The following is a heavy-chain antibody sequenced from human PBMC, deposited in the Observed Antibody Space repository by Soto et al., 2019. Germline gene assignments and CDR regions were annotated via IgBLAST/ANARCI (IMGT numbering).Heavy chain of an antibody. J-gene: IGHJ4*02. D-gene: IGHD3-9*01. V-gene: IGHV4-59*01. Sequence: ETLSLTCTVSGGSISSYYWSWIRQPPGKGLEWIGYIYYSGSTNYNPSLKSRVTISVDTSKNQFSLKLSSVTAADTAVYYCARDRDDILTGYYDYWGQGTLVTVSS. CDR1: GGSISSYY. CDR3: ARDRDDILTGYYDY. CDR2: IYYSGST.